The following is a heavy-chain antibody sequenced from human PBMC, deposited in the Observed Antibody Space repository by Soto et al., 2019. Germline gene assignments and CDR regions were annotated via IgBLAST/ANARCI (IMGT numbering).Heavy chain of an antibody. Sequence: QVQLEQSGGEVKQPGSSVRVSCKTSGGTFSTYAINWVRQAPGQGLEWMGAIIPLFGTADYSQKFQGRVTITADESTSTAYMYLSSLRFDDTAVYFCARPKGTYRSGYYYFDFWGQGTLVTVSS. J-gene: IGHJ4*02. CDR2: IIPLFGTA. D-gene: IGHD6-19*01. V-gene: IGHV1-69*01. CDR1: GGTFSTYA. CDR3: ARPKGTYRSGYYYFDF.